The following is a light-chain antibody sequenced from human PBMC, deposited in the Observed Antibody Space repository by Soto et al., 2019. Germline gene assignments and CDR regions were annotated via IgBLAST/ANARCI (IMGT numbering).Light chain of an antibody. Sequence: EIVLTQSPATLSLSPGERATLSCRASQSVSSYLAWYQQKPGQAPRLLIYDASNRATGISARFSGSGSVTDFTLTISSLEPEDFAVYYCQQRSNWPPITFGQGTRLEIK. CDR2: DAS. J-gene: IGKJ5*01. CDR3: QQRSNWPPIT. V-gene: IGKV3-11*01. CDR1: QSVSSY.